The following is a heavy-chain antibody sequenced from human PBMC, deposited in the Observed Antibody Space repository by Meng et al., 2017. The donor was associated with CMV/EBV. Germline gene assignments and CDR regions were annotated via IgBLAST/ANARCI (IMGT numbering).Heavy chain of an antibody. D-gene: IGHD3-16*01. CDR1: GFTFSSYW. J-gene: IGHJ3*02. CDR3: ARDQGGAFDI. Sequence: ETLSLTCAASGFTFSSYWMHWVRQVPGKGLVWVSHTNSDGSSTSYADSVKGRFTISRDNAKNTLYLQMNSLRAEDTAVYYCARDQGGAFDIWGQGTMVTVSS. CDR2: TNSDGSST. V-gene: IGHV3-74*01.